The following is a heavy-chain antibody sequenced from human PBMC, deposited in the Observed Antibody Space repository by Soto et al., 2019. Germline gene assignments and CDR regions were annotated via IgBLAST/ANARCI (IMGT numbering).Heavy chain of an antibody. CDR3: AKDQGGATSFYYYGMDV. D-gene: IGHD1-26*01. CDR1: GFTFSSYA. Sequence: VGSLRLSCAASGFTFSSYAMSWVRQAPGKGLEWVSAISGSGGSTYYADSVKGRFTISRDNSKNTLYLQMNSLRAEDTAVYYCAKDQGGATSFYYYGMDVWGQGTTVTVSS. V-gene: IGHV3-23*01. J-gene: IGHJ6*02. CDR2: ISGSGGST.